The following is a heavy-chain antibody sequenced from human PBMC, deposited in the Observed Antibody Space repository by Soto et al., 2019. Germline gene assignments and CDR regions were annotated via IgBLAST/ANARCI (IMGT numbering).Heavy chain of an antibody. D-gene: IGHD3-10*01. J-gene: IGHJ5*02. Sequence: EVQLVESGGGLVKPGGSLRLSCAASGFTFSSYSMNWVRQAPGKGLEWVSSISSSSSYIYYADSVKGRFTISRDNAKNSLYLQMNSLRAEDTAVYYCARDWFGTQSFDPWGQGTLVTVSS. CDR1: GFTFSSYS. V-gene: IGHV3-21*01. CDR2: ISSSSSYI. CDR3: ARDWFGTQSFDP.